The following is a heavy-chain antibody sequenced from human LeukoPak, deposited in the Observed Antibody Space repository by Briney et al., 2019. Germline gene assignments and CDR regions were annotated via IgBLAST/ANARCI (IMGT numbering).Heavy chain of an antibody. J-gene: IGHJ4*02. Sequence: PGGSLRLSCAASGFTFSSYAMSWVRQAPGKGLEWASAISGSGGSTYYADSVKGRFTISRDNSKNTLYLQMNSLRAEDTAVYYCAKVIVVVVAAFDYWGQGTLVTASS. D-gene: IGHD2-15*01. CDR3: AKVIVVVVAAFDY. CDR1: GFTFSSYA. V-gene: IGHV3-23*01. CDR2: ISGSGGST.